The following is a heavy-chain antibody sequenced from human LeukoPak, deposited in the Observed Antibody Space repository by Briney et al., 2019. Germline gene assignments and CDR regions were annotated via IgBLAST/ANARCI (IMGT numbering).Heavy chain of an antibody. CDR3: ARRRGYSYDY. Sequence: PSETLSLTCTVSGGSISSYYWSWLRQPPGKGLEWIGYIYYSGSTNYNPSLKSRVTISVDTSKNQFSLKLSSVTAADTAVYYCARRRGYSYDYCGQGTLVTVSS. D-gene: IGHD5-18*01. CDR1: GGSISSYY. CDR2: IYYSGST. V-gene: IGHV4-59*01. J-gene: IGHJ4*02.